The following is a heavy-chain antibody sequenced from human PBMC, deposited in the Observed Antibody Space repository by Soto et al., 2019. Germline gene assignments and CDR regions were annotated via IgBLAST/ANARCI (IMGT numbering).Heavy chain of an antibody. CDR2: IYHSGST. D-gene: IGHD3-22*01. CDR1: GGSISSGGYS. Sequence: QLQLQESGSGLVKPSQTLSLTCAVSGGSISSGGYSWSWIRQPPGKGLEWIGYIYHSGSTYYNPSLNSRATRSVDRSKNQFSLKLSSVTAADTAVYYCASGAPVVNDYWGQGTLVTVSS. J-gene: IGHJ4*02. V-gene: IGHV4-30-2*01. CDR3: ASGAPVVNDY.